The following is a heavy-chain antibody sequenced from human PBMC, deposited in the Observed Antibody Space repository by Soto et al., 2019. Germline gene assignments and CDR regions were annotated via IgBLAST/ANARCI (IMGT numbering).Heavy chain of an antibody. J-gene: IGHJ6*02. CDR1: GGTFSSYA. D-gene: IGHD3-9*01. V-gene: IGHV1-69*13. CDR2: IIPIFGTA. CDR3: ARDYDILTGRVMDV. Sequence: SVKVSCKASGGTFSSYAISWVLQAPGQGLEWMGGIIPIFGTANYAQKFQGRVTITADESTSTAYMELSSLRSEDTAVYYCARDYDILTGRVMDVWGQGTTVTVSS.